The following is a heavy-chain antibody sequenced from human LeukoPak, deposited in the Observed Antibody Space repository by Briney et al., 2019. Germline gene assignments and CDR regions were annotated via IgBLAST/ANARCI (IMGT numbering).Heavy chain of an antibody. V-gene: IGHV4-39*01. CDR3: ARPDYGGNYDY. D-gene: IGHD4-23*01. CDR1: GGSISSSSYY. CDR2: IYYSGST. J-gene: IGHJ4*02. Sequence: SETLSLTCTVSGGSISSSSYYWGWIRQPPGKGLEWIGSIYYSGSTYYNPSLKSRVTISVDTSKNQFSLKLGSVTAADTAVYYCARPDYGGNYDYWGQGTLVTVSS.